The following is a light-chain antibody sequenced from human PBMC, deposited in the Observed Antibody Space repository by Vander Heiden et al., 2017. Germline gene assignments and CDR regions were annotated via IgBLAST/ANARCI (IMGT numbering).Light chain of an antibody. CDR1: SSDVGGYNY. Sequence: QSALTQPPSASGSPGQSVTISCLGTSSDVGGYNYVSWYQQHPGKAHMLMIYEVSKRPAGAPDRFSGSKSGNTASLTVSGRQAEDEADYYCSAYAGSNNVVFGGGTKLTVL. J-gene: IGLJ2*01. V-gene: IGLV2-8*01. CDR3: SAYAGSNNVV. CDR2: EVS.